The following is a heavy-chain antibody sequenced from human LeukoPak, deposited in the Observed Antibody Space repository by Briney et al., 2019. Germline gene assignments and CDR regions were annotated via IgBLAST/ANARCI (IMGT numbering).Heavy chain of an antibody. CDR1: GFTFDDYA. CDR2: ISWNSGSI. CDR3: ARGGVLRYFDWLHHYFDY. J-gene: IGHJ4*02. D-gene: IGHD3-9*01. Sequence: GGSLRLSCAASGFTFDDYAMHWVRQAPGKGLEWVSGISWNSGSIGYADSVKGRFTISRDNAKNSLYLQMNSLRAEDTALYYCARGGVLRYFDWLHHYFDYWGQGTLVTVSS. V-gene: IGHV3-9*01.